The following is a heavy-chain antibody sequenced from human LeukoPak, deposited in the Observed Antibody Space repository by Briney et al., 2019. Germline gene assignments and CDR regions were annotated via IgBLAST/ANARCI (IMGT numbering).Heavy chain of an antibody. CDR3: TRGYWLNFYYYGMDV. D-gene: IGHD2-15*01. CDR2: IYHSGST. J-gene: IGHJ6*02. CDR1: GGSISSYY. V-gene: IGHV4-59*01. Sequence: SETLSLTCTVSGGSISSYYWSWIRQPPGKGLEWIGYIYHSGSTYYNPSLKSRVTISGDTSKNQSSLKVSSVTAADTAVYYCTRGYWLNFYYYGMDVWGQGTTVTVSS.